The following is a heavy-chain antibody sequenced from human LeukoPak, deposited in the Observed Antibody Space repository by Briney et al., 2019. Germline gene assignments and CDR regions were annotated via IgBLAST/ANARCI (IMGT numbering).Heavy chain of an antibody. J-gene: IGHJ6*02. CDR2: INPNSGGT. CDR1: GYTFTSYY. CDR3: ARGPFGSYGDYVKPYYYGMDV. V-gene: IGHV1-2*02. Sequence: ASVKVSCKASGYTFTSYYMHWVRQAPGQGLEWMGWINPNSGGTNYAQKFQGRVTMTRDTSISTAYMELSRLRSDDTAVYYCARGPFGSYGDYVKPYYYGMDVWGQGTTVTVSS. D-gene: IGHD4-17*01.